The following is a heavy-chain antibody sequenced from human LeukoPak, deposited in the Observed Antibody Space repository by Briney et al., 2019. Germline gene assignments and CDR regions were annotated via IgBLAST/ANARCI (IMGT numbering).Heavy chain of an antibody. CDR3: ARLNPGYVTAPHDS. V-gene: IGHV4-39*01. CDR1: GGSMTDGNHH. D-gene: IGHD3-16*01. Sequence: WETLSLTRTVSGGSMTDGNHHWGWIRQPPGKGLEWIGSVYYSGSIFSHTSHKSRVTISGDTSKNQFSLSLSSVTAADTAVYYCARLNPGYVTAPHDSWGQGMLVTVSS. J-gene: IGHJ5*01. CDR2: VYYSGSI.